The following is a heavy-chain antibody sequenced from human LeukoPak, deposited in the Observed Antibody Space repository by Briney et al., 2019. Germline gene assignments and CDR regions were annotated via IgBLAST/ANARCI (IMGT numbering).Heavy chain of an antibody. V-gene: IGHV1-46*01. D-gene: IGHD3-22*01. CDR3: ARVTTNYYDSSGYSY. Sequence: ASVKVSCKASGYTFTNSYIHWVRQAPGQVLEWMGLINPDGGNTNYAQNFQGRVTMTTDTSTSTAYMELRSLRSDDTAVYYCARVTTNYYDSSGYSYWGQGTLVTVSS. J-gene: IGHJ4*02. CDR2: INPDGGNT. CDR1: GYTFTNSY.